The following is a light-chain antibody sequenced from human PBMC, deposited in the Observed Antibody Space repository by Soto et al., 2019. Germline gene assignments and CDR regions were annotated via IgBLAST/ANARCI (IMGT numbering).Light chain of an antibody. CDR3: QQYGSSPPIT. Sequence: EIVLTQSPRNLSLCPGEVGGSXCRPSQSVSSRYLAWYPQKPGQAPRLLIYGASSRATGIPDRFSGSGSGTDFTLPISRLEPEDFAVYYCQQYGSSPPITFGQGTRLAI. V-gene: IGKV3-20*01. CDR1: QSVSSRY. J-gene: IGKJ5*01. CDR2: GAS.